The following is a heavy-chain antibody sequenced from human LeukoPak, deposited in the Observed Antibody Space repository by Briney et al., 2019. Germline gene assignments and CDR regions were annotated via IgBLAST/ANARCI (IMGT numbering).Heavy chain of an antibody. CDR1: GYTFTGYY. CDR3: ARGRPGGFDY. J-gene: IGHJ4*02. V-gene: IGHV1-2*02. Sequence: ASVKVSCKASGYTFTGYYMHWVRQAPGQGLEWMGWINPNSGGTNYAQKFQGRVTMTRDTSTSTVYMELSSLRSEDTAVYYCARGRPGGFDYWGQGTLVTVSS. CDR2: INPNSGGT. D-gene: IGHD3-16*01.